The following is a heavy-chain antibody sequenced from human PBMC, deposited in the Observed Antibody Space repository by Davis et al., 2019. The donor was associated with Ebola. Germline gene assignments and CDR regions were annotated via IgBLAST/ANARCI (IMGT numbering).Heavy chain of an antibody. CDR1: GFTFSSYW. D-gene: IGHD6-19*01. V-gene: IGHV4-34*01. CDR3: ARGRTVAGTRGLSWFDP. Sequence: ESLKISCAASGFTFSSYWMSWIRQPPGKGLEWIGEINHSGSTNYKSSLKSRVTISIDTSKNQFSLKLSSVTAADTAVYYCARGRTVAGTRGLSWFDPWGQGTLVTVSS. J-gene: IGHJ5*02. CDR2: INHSGST.